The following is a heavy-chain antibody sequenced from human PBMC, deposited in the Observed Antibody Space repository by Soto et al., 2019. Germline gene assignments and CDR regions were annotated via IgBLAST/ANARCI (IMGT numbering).Heavy chain of an antibody. CDR1: GGTFSSYA. CDR3: ARVLAAAGPFDY. V-gene: IGHV1-69*13. D-gene: IGHD6-13*01. J-gene: IGHJ4*02. CDR2: IIPIFGTA. Sequence: SVQVSCKASGGTFSSYAISWVRQAPGQGLEWMGGIIPIFGTANYAQKFQGRVTITADESTSTAYMELSSLRSEDTAVYYCARVLAAAGPFDYWGQGTLVTVSS.